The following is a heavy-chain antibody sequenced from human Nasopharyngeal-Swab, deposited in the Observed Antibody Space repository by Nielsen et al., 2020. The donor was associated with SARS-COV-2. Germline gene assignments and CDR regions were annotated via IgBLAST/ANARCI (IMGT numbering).Heavy chain of an antibody. Sequence: GESLKISCAASGFTFSSYSMNWVRQAPGKGLEWVSSISSSSSYIYYADSVKGRFTISRDNAKNSLYLQMNSLRAEDTAVYYCGVQSGSNRGLFDYWGQGTLVTVSS. CDR2: ISSSSSYI. CDR3: GVQSGSNRGLFDY. CDR1: GFTFSSYS. D-gene: IGHD1-14*01. V-gene: IGHV3-21*01. J-gene: IGHJ4*02.